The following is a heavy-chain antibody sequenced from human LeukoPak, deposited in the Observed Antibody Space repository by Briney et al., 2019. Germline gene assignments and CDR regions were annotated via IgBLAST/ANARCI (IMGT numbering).Heavy chain of an antibody. CDR3: ARDLEYYDFWSGYSYYYYYYMDV. V-gene: IGHV3-48*04. Sequence: GGSLRLSCAASGVNFSSYSMNWVHQAPGKGLEWVSNISSSSSTIYYADSVKGRFTISRDNANNSLYLQMNSLRAEDTAMYYCARDLEYYDFWSGYSYYYYYYMDVWGKGTTVTVSS. CDR1: GVNFSSYS. CDR2: ISSSSSTI. D-gene: IGHD3-3*01. J-gene: IGHJ6*03.